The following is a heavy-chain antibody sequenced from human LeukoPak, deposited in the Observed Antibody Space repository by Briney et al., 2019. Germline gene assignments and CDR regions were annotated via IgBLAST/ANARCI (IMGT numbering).Heavy chain of an antibody. Sequence: GGSLRLSCAASGFTFSSYAMSWVRQAPGKGLEWVSAISGSGGSTYYADSVKGRFTISRDNSKNTLYLQMNSLRAEDTAVYYCARDTPSYSYGLVYFDYWGQGTLVTVSS. D-gene: IGHD5-18*01. V-gene: IGHV3-23*01. CDR3: ARDTPSYSYGLVYFDY. CDR1: GFTFSSYA. J-gene: IGHJ4*02. CDR2: ISGSGGST.